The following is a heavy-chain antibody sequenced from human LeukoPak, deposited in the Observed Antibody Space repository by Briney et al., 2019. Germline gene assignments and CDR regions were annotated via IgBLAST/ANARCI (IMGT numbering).Heavy chain of an antibody. V-gene: IGHV1-24*01. Sequence: ASVKVSCKVSGYTLTELSMHWVRQAPGKGLEWMGGFDPEDGETIYAQKFQGRVTMTEDTSTDTAYMELSSLRSEDTAVYFCARDRNSLAVGDLRTLDHWGQGALITVSS. CDR2: FDPEDGET. CDR1: GYTLTELS. CDR3: ARDRNSLAVGDLRTLDH. J-gene: IGHJ4*02. D-gene: IGHD6-19*01.